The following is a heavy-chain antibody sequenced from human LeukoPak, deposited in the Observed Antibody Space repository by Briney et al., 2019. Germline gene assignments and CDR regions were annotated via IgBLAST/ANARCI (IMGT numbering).Heavy chain of an antibody. CDR1: GGSISSGDYY. D-gene: IGHD3-10*01. CDR2: IYYSGST. V-gene: IGHV4-30-4*01. J-gene: IGHJ4*02. Sequence: SQTLSLTCTVSGGSISSGDYYWSWIRQPPGKGLEWIGYIYYSGSTYYNPSLKSRVTISVGTSKNQFSLKLSSVTAADTAVYYCARSNYYYGSGIDYWGQGTLVTVSS. CDR3: ARSNYYYGSGIDY.